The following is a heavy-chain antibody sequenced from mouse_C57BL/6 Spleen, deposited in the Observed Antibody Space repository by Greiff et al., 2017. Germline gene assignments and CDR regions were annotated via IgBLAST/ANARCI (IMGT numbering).Heavy chain of an antibody. CDR3: AREGNSSAGDYFDY. J-gene: IGHJ2*01. Sequence: EVQLVESGGGLVKPGGSLKLSCAASGFTFSSYAMSWVRQTPEKSLEWVATISDGGGYTYYPDNVKGRFTITRDNAKNNLYLQMSHLKSKATAKYYCAREGNSSAGDYFDYWGQGTTLTVSA. CDR2: ISDGGGYT. CDR1: GFTFSSYA. V-gene: IGHV5-4*01. D-gene: IGHD1-1*01.